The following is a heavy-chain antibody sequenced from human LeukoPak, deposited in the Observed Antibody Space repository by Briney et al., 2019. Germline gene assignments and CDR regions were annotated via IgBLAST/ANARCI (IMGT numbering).Heavy chain of an antibody. CDR1: GYTLTELS. Sequence: ASVKVSCKVSGYTLTELSMHWVRQAPGKGLEWMGGFDPEDGETIYAQKFQGRVTMTEDTSTDTAYMELSSLRSEDTAVYSCATDELPLYGDYVPDLGYWGQGTLVTVSS. D-gene: IGHD4-17*01. CDR3: ATDELPLYGDYVPDLGY. J-gene: IGHJ4*02. V-gene: IGHV1-24*01. CDR2: FDPEDGET.